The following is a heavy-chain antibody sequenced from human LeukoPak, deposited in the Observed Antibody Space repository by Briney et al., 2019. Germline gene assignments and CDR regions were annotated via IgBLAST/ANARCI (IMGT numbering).Heavy chain of an antibody. D-gene: IGHD5-12*01. CDR1: GFTLSNYA. J-gene: IGHJ4*02. CDR3: AKNLDGVATYFDY. CDR2: ISGSGGST. V-gene: IGHV3-23*01. Sequence: GGSLRLSCAASGFTLSNYAMSWVRQAPGKGLEWVSAISGSGGSTYYADSVKGRFTISRDNSKNTLYLQMDSLRAEDTAVYHCAKNLDGVATYFDYWGQGTLVTVS.